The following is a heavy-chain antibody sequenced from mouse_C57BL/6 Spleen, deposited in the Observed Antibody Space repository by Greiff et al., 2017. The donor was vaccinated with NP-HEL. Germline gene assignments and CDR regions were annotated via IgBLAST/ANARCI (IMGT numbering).Heavy chain of an antibody. Sequence: QVHVKQSGAELVRPGASVTLSCKASGYTFTDYYINWVKQRPGQGLEWIARIYPGSGNTYYNEKFKGKATLTAEKSSSTAYMQLSSLTSEDSAVYFCARSRDYDYFDYWGQGTTLTVSS. CDR3: ARSRDYDYFDY. J-gene: IGHJ2*01. CDR2: IYPGSGNT. V-gene: IGHV1-76*01. CDR1: GYTFTDYY. D-gene: IGHD2-4*01.